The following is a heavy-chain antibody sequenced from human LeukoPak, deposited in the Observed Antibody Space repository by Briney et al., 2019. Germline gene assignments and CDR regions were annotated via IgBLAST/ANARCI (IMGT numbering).Heavy chain of an antibody. D-gene: IGHD3-22*01. CDR1: GFTFDDYA. CDR2: ISWNSGSI. J-gene: IGHJ4*02. Sequence: GRSLRLSCAASGFTFDDYAMHWVRQAPGKGLEWASGISWNSGSIGYADSVKGRFTISRDNAKNSLYLQMNSLRAEDTALYYCAKDMGSSGYYYAFDYWGQGTLVTVSS. V-gene: IGHV3-9*01. CDR3: AKDMGSSGYYYAFDY.